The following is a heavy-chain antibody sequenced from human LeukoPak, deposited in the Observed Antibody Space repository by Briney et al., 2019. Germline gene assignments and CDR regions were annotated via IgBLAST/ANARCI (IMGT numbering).Heavy chain of an antibody. J-gene: IGHJ4*02. Sequence: SETLSLTCSVSGGSISSSSYYWGWIRQPPGKGLEWIGSSYYSGSTYYNPSLKSRVTISVDTSKNQFSLKLNSVTAADTAVYYCARDRALGSGKYYFDYWGEGTLVTVSS. D-gene: IGHD3-16*01. CDR3: ARDRALGSGKYYFDY. CDR2: SYYSGST. CDR1: GGSISSSSYY. V-gene: IGHV4-39*07.